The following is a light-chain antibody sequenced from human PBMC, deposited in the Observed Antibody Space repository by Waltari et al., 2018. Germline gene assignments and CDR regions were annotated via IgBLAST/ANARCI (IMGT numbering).Light chain of an antibody. CDR2: DAS. CDR1: QSVNNY. Sequence: IVLTQSPATLSLSPGAGATLSCRASQSVNNYLAWFQQKPGQAPRLPIYDASNRATGIPARFSGSGSGTDFTLTISSLEPEDFAVYYCQQRSNLPPGLTFGGGTKVEIK. V-gene: IGKV3-11*01. CDR3: QQRSNLPPGLT. J-gene: IGKJ4*01.